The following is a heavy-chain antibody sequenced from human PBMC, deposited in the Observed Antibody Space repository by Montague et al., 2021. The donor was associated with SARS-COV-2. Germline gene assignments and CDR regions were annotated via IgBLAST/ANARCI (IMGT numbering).Heavy chain of an antibody. CDR1: GGSFSPYY. J-gene: IGHJ6*02. D-gene: IGHD2-15*01. CDR2: VSHTGST. Sequence: SETLSLTCSVSGGSFSPYYWTWIRQTPGKGLEWIGYVSHTGSTNSNPSLQSRVSMFVDSSTSQFSLELSSVTAADTAIYYCARFRICNPLYGMDVWGQGTTVIVSS. CDR3: ARFRICNPLYGMDV. V-gene: IGHV4-59*12.